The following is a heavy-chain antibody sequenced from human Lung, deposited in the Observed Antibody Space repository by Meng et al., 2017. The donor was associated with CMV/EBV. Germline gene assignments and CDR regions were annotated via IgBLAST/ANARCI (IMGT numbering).Heavy chain of an antibody. D-gene: IGHD4-23*01. CDR1: GDFISSYC. CDR3: ALGSPATGNSHY. J-gene: IGHJ4*02. Sequence: VHGQERGEGLVHASAVTASSNTFSGDFISSYCCSCLREPGQEGVGRVGYVCYNGDTSHEPRFKGRVTMSADTPTDTSYMKLRNVSADDTAVYYCALGSPATGNSHYWGQGTLVTVSS. CDR2: VCYNGDT. V-gene: IGHV4-59*01.